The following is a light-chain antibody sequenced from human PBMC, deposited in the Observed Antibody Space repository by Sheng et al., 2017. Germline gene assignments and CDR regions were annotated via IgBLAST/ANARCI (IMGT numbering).Light chain of an antibody. CDR1: QSIRSY. CDR3: QQTYNTPWT. CDR2: TAS. J-gene: IGKJ1*01. V-gene: IGKV1-39*01. Sequence: DIQMTQSPSSLSASVGDRVTITCRASQSIRSYLNWYQQKPGKAPKLLIYTASSLQSGVPSRFSGSGSGTDFTLIISSLQPEDFATYYCQQTYNTPWTFGQGTKVEIK.